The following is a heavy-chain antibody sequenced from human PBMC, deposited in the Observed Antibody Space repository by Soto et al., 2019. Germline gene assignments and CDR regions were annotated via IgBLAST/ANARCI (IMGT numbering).Heavy chain of an antibody. CDR1: GFTFSSYG. D-gene: IGHD3-3*01. CDR3: AKDISKKAPVIAIFGVVFIPGPPYYGMDV. CDR2: ISYDGSNK. V-gene: IGHV3-30*18. J-gene: IGHJ6*02. Sequence: GGSLRLSCAASGFTFSSYGMHWVRQAPGKGLEWVAVISYDGSNKYYADSVKGRFTISRYNSKNALYLQMNSLRAEDPAWFYCAKDISKKAPVIAIFGVVFIPGPPYYGMDVWGQGTTVTVSS.